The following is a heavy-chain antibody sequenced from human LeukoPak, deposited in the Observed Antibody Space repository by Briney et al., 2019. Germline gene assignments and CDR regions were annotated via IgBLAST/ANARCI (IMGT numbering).Heavy chain of an antibody. CDR3: ARDNYRGVTNFDP. D-gene: IGHD3-10*01. J-gene: IGHJ5*02. Sequence: PETLSLTCTVSGGSISSYFWSWFRQPPGKGLEWIGYISYIGSTNYNPSLKGRVTISVDPSKNQFSLRLSSVTAADTAVYYCARDNYRGVTNFDPWGQGTLVTVSS. V-gene: IGHV4-59*01. CDR1: GGSISSYF. CDR2: ISYIGST.